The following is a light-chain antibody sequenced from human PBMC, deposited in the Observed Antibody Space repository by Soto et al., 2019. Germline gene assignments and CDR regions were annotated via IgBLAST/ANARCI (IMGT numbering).Light chain of an antibody. Sequence: DIQMTQAPSSLSASVGDRVTITCRARQDISTYLAWYQQKPGKVPKLLISAAYTLQSGVPPRFSGRGSGTAFTLTISSLQPEDVATYYCQKYDNAPLTFGGGTKVEIK. CDR3: QKYDNAPLT. V-gene: IGKV1-27*01. CDR2: AAY. J-gene: IGKJ4*01. CDR1: QDISTY.